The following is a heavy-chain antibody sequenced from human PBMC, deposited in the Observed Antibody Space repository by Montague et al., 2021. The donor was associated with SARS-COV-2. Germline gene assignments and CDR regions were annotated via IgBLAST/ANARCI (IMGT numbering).Heavy chain of an antibody. CDR2: ISYDGSSK. CDR3: ARVLGDYGDY. J-gene: IGHJ4*02. CDR1: GFTFSSYA. V-gene: IGHV3-30*04. D-gene: IGHD4-17*01. Sequence: SLRLSCPASGFTFSSYAMHWVRQAPGKGPEWVAVISYDGSSKYYADSVKGRFTISRDNSKNTLYLQMNSLRAEDTAVYYCARVLGDYGDYWGQGTLVTVSS.